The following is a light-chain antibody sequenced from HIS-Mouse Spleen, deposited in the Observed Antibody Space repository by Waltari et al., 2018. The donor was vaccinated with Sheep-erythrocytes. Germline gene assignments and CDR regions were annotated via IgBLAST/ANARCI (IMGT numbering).Light chain of an antibody. CDR2: EGS. CDR3: CSYAGSSTFVV. J-gene: IGLJ2*01. Sequence: QSALTQPASVSGSPGQSITISCTGTSSDVGGYNYVSWYQQYPGKAPKLMIYEGSKRPSGVSNRFSGSKSGNTASLTISGLQAEDEADYYCCSYAGSSTFVVFGGGTKLTVL. CDR1: SSDVGGYNY. V-gene: IGLV2-23*03.